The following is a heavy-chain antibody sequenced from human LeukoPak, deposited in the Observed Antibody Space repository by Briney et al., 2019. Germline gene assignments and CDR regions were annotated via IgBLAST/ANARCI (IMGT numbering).Heavy chain of an antibody. D-gene: IGHD4-23*01. Sequence: GRSLRLSCAASGFTFDDYAMHWVRQAPGKGLEWVSGISWNSGSIGYADSVKGRFTISRDNAKSSLYLQMNSLRAEDTALYYCAKDSLPCGGNEGPYYGMDVWGQGTTVTVSS. CDR2: ISWNSGSI. CDR1: GFTFDDYA. CDR3: AKDSLPCGGNEGPYYGMDV. V-gene: IGHV3-9*01. J-gene: IGHJ6*02.